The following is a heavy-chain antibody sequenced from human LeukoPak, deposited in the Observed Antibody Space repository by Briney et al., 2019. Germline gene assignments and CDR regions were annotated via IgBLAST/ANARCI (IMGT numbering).Heavy chain of an antibody. J-gene: IGHJ4*02. V-gene: IGHV4-4*07. CDR1: GGSISNYY. CDR2: VYSSGIT. Sequence: SETLSLTCTVSGGSISNYYWNWIRQPAGRGLEWIGRVYSSGITNYNPSLRSRLTMSVDTSKNRFSLKLSSVTAADTAVYYCARGAYCAGDCYSFDYWGQGTLVTVSS. CDR3: ARGAYCAGDCYSFDY. D-gene: IGHD2-21*02.